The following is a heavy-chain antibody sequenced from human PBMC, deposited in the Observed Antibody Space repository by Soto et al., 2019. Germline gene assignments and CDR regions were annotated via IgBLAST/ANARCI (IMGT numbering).Heavy chain of an antibody. Sequence: PGGSLRLSCAAAGFTFSSYAMSWVRQAPGKGLEWASAISGSGGSTYYADSVKGRFTISRDNSKNTLYLQMNSLRAEDTAVYYCAKDMWVDFWSGYPSPTFDYWGQGTLVTVSS. V-gene: IGHV3-23*01. CDR2: ISGSGGST. D-gene: IGHD3-3*01. CDR3: AKDMWVDFWSGYPSPTFDY. CDR1: GFTFSSYA. J-gene: IGHJ4*02.